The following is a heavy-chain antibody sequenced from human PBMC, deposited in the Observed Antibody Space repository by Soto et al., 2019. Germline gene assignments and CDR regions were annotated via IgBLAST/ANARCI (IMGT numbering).Heavy chain of an antibody. CDR2: INSDGSST. V-gene: IGHV3-74*01. CDR3: ARHARHTLLYYFDY. Sequence: EVQLVESGGGLVQPGGSLRLSCAASGFTFSSYWMHWVRQAPGKGLVWVSRINSDGSSTSYADSVKGRFTISRNNAKNTLYLQMNSLRADDTAVYYCARHARHTLLYYFDYWGQGTLVTVSS. CDR1: GFTFSSYW. D-gene: IGHD2-15*01. J-gene: IGHJ4*02.